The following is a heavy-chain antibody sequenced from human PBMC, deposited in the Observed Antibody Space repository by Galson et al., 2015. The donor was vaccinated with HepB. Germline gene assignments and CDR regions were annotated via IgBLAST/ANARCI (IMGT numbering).Heavy chain of an antibody. Sequence: SLRLSCAASGFTFSSYAMHWVRQAPGKGLEWVAVISYDGSNKFYADSVRGRFTISRDNSKNTLYLQMNSLRAEDTAVYYCARDGSTMVRGVTGSGRGSAFDIWGQGTMVTVSS. CDR1: GFTFSSYA. V-gene: IGHV3-30*04. CDR2: ISYDGSNK. J-gene: IGHJ3*02. CDR3: ARDGSTMVRGVTGSGRGSAFDI. D-gene: IGHD3-10*01.